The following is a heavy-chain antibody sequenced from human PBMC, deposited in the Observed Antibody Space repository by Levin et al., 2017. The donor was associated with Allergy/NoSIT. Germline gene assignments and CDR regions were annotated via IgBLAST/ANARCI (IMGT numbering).Heavy chain of an antibody. CDR2: ISSSSSYI. Sequence: PGGSLRLSCAASGFTFSSYSMNWVRQAPGKGLEWVSSISSSSSYIYYADSVKGRFTISRDNAKNSLYLQMNSLRAEDTAVYYCARVSGSSWIYYYYGMDVWGQGTTVTVSS. D-gene: IGHD6-13*01. CDR3: ARVSGSSWIYYYYGMDV. CDR1: GFTFSSYS. J-gene: IGHJ6*02. V-gene: IGHV3-21*01.